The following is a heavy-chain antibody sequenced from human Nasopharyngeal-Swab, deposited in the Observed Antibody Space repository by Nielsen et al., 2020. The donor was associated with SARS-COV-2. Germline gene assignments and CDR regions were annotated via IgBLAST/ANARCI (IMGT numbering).Heavy chain of an antibody. CDR3: ASIVVTPQYYLDH. D-gene: IGHD5-12*01. V-gene: IGHV3-53*01. Sequence: GGSLRLSCAASGFIVSNTYMSWVRQAPGKGLEWVSLLYSGGNTYYTDSVKGRFTVSRDKSKNTLYLQMNSLRAEDTAVYYCASIVVTPQYYLDHWGQGVLVTVSS. CDR2: LYSGGNT. CDR1: GFIVSNTY. J-gene: IGHJ4*02.